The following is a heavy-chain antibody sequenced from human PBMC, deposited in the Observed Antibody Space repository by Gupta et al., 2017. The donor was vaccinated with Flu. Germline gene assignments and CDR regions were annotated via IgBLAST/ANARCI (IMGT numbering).Heavy chain of an antibody. Sequence: SYYMHWVRQAPGQGLEWMGVINPHTGATNYAQNFQGRVTMNGDMSTTTVYMELSSLTHEDTAVYYCARLGKRYCNSSTCDESWIDPWGQGTLVTVSS. D-gene: IGHD2-2*01. J-gene: IGHJ5*02. CDR1: SYY. V-gene: IGHV1-46*01. CDR3: ARLGKRYCNSSTCDESWIDP. CDR2: INPHTGAT.